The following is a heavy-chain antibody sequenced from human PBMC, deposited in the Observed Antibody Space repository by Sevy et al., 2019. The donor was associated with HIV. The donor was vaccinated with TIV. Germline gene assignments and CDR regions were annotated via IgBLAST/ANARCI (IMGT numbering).Heavy chain of an antibody. CDR2: IWSDGAYQ. CDR1: GFTFSNYA. J-gene: IGHJ4*02. V-gene: IGHV3-33*01. CDR3: ARGGYYYDNAAYYALDS. Sequence: GGSLRLSCAATGFTFSNYAMHWVRQAPGKGLEWVAIIWSDGAYQYHGDSVKGRFTISRDHSKNTLYLQMNNVRVEDTAVYYCARGGYYYDNAAYYALDSWGQGTLVTVSS. D-gene: IGHD3-22*01.